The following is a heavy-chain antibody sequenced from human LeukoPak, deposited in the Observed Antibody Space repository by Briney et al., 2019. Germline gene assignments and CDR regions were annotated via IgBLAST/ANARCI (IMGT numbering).Heavy chain of an antibody. Sequence: PSETLSLTCTVSGGSISSGSYYWSWIRQPAGKGLEWIGRIYTSGSTNYNPSLKSRVTISVDTSKNQFSLKLSSVTAADTAVYYCAREAAAMVPFYFMDVWGKGTTVTISS. CDR1: GGSISSGSYY. D-gene: IGHD5-18*01. CDR2: IYTSGST. CDR3: AREAAAMVPFYFMDV. J-gene: IGHJ6*03. V-gene: IGHV4-61*02.